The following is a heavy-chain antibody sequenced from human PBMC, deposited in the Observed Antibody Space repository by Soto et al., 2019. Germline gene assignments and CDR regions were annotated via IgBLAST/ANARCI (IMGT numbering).Heavy chain of an antibody. V-gene: IGHV1-46*01. J-gene: IGHJ6*02. CDR2: INPSGGST. Sequence: QVQLVQSGAEVKKPGASVKVSCKASGYTFTSYYMHWVRQAPGQGLEWMGIINPSGGSTSYAQKFQGRVTMTRDTSTSTVYMELSSLRSEDTAVYYCARALITIFGVIYGMDVWGQGTTVTVSS. CDR1: GYTFTSYY. D-gene: IGHD3-3*01. CDR3: ARALITIFGVIYGMDV.